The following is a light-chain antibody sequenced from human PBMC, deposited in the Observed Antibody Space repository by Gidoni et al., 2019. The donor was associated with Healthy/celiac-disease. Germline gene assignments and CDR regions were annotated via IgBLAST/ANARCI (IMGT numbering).Light chain of an antibody. CDR1: SSDVGIYNL. CDR3: CSYAGSSTPYV. Sequence: SPLTPPASVSVSPGQSLTISCTGTSSDVGIYNLGSWYQQHPGKAPKLMLSEGSKRPSGGSNRFSGSNSGNTASLTISGLQAEDEADYYCCSYAGSSTPYVFGTGTKVTVL. J-gene: IGLJ1*01. V-gene: IGLV2-23*01. CDR2: EGS.